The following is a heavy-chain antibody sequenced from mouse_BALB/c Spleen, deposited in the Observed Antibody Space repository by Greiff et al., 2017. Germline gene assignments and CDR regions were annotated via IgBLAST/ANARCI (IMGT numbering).Heavy chain of an antibody. CDR3: NAGYGYDEWFAY. Sequence: EVQLQESGAELVRSGASVKLSCTASGFNIKDYYMHWVKQRPEQGLEWIGWIDPENGDTEYAPKFQGKATMTADTSSNTAYLQLSSLTSEDTAVYYCNAGYGYDEWFAYWGQGTLVTVSA. J-gene: IGHJ3*01. CDR1: GFNIKDYY. D-gene: IGHD2-2*01. CDR2: IDPENGDT. V-gene: IGHV14-4*02.